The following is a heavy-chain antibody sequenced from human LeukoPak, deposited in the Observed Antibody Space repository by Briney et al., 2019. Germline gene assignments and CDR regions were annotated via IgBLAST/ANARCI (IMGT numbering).Heavy chain of an antibody. V-gene: IGHV3-30-3*01. CDR1: GFTFTNYP. J-gene: IGHJ6*03. Sequence: PGRSLRLSCAASGFTFTNYPMHWVRQAPGKGLEWVAVISYGGSNKYYADSVKGRFTISRDNSKSTLYLQMNSLRAEDTAVYYCARGVAYYYYYYMDVWGKGTTVTVSS. CDR3: ARGVAYYYYYYMDV. D-gene: IGHD3-3*01. CDR2: ISYGGSNK.